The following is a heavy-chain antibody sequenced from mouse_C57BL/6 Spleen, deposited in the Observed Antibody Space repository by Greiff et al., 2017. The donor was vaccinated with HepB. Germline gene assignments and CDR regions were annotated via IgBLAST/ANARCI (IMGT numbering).Heavy chain of an antibody. CDR1: GYTFTSYW. Sequence: QVQLQQPGAELVKPGASVKMSCKASGYTFTSYWITWVKQRPGQGLEWIGDIYPGSGSTNYNEKFKSKATLTVDTSSSTAYMQLSSLTSEDSAVYYCARGRTYYSNYRYFDVWGTGTTVTVSS. D-gene: IGHD2-5*01. J-gene: IGHJ1*03. CDR3: ARGRTYYSNYRYFDV. CDR2: IYPGSGST. V-gene: IGHV1-55*01.